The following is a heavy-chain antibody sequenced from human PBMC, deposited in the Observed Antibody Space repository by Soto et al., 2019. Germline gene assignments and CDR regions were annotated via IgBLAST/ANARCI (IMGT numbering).Heavy chain of an antibody. CDR2: ISYDGSNK. V-gene: IGHV3-30*18. CDR3: AKTSSGSYYNRFDY. CDR1: GFTFSSYG. Sequence: SLRLSCAASGFTFSSYGMHWVRQAPGKGLEWVAVISYDGSNKYYADSVKGRFTISRDNSKNTLYLQMNSLRAEDTAVYYCAKTSSGSYYNRFDYWGQGTLVTVSS. D-gene: IGHD3-10*01. J-gene: IGHJ4*02.